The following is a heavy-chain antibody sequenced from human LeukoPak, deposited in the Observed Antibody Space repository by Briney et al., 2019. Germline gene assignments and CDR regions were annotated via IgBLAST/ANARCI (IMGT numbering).Heavy chain of an antibody. V-gene: IGHV3-64*01. D-gene: IGHD2-15*01. Sequence: GGSLRLSCAASGFTFSSYAMHWVRQAPGKGLEYVSAISSNGGSTYYANSVKGRFTISRDNSKNTLYLQMGSLRAEDMAVYYCARDADYCSGGSCYSYMDVWGKGTTVTISS. J-gene: IGHJ6*03. CDR2: ISSNGGST. CDR3: ARDADYCSGGSCYSYMDV. CDR1: GFTFSSYA.